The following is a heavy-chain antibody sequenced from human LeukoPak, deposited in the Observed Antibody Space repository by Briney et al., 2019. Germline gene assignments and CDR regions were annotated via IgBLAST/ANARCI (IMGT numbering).Heavy chain of an antibody. V-gene: IGHV4-61*02. Sequence: SQTLSLTCTASGGSISSGSYYWSWIRQPAGKGLEWIGRIYTSGSTNYNPSLKSRVTISVDTSKNQFSLKLSSVTAADTAVYYCARDRDSYGYSALGYWGQGTLVTVSS. CDR2: IYTSGST. D-gene: IGHD5-18*01. CDR1: GGSISSGSYY. CDR3: ARDRDSYGYSALGY. J-gene: IGHJ4*02.